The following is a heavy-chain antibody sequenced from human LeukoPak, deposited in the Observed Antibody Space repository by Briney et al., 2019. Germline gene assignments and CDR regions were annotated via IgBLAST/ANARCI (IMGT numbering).Heavy chain of an antibody. V-gene: IGHV4-39*07. CDR3: ARSIAAAGLYNWFDP. J-gene: IGHJ5*02. CDR1: GGSISSSSYY. CDR2: IHYSGST. D-gene: IGHD6-13*01. Sequence: PSETLSLTCTVSGGSISSSSYYWGWIRQPPGEGLEWIGSIHYSGSTNYNPSLKSRVTISVDTSKNQFSLKLSSVTAADTAVYYCARSIAAAGLYNWFDPWGQGTLVTVSS.